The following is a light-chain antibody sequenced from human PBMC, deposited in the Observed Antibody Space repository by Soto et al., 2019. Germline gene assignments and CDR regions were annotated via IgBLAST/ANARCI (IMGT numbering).Light chain of an antibody. CDR2: GVS. V-gene: IGKV3-20*01. Sequence: EIVLTQSPGTLSLSPGERATISCRASQSVSSIYLAWYQQKPGQAPRLLIYGVSSRAPGIPERFSGSGSGTEFTLTISRLEHEDFAVYYCQHYGNSRWTFGQGTKVDIK. CDR1: QSVSSIY. CDR3: QHYGNSRWT. J-gene: IGKJ1*01.